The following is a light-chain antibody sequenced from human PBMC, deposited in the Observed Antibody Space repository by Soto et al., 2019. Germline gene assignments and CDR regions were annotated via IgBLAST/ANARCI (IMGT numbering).Light chain of an antibody. V-gene: IGLV2-11*01. CDR1: SSDVGGYNY. Sequence: QSALTQPRSVSGSPGQSVTISCTGTSSDVGGYNYVSWYQQHPGKAPKLMIYDVSKRPSGVPDRFSGSKSGNTASLTISGLQAEDEADYYCCSYAASYTSSYVFGTGTKVTVL. J-gene: IGLJ1*01. CDR2: DVS. CDR3: CSYAASYTSSYV.